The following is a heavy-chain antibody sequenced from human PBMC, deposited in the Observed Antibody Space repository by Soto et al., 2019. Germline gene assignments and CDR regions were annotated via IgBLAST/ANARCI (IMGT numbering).Heavy chain of an antibody. CDR1: GFTFSSYG. V-gene: IGHV3-33*01. Sequence: GGSLRLSCAASGFTFSSYGMHWVRQAPGKGLEWVAVIWYDGSNKYYADSVKGRFTISRDNSKNTLYLQMNSLRAEDTAVYYCARGPIAAAGRLDYWGQGTLVTVSS. J-gene: IGHJ4*02. CDR3: ARGPIAAAGRLDY. CDR2: IWYDGSNK. D-gene: IGHD6-13*01.